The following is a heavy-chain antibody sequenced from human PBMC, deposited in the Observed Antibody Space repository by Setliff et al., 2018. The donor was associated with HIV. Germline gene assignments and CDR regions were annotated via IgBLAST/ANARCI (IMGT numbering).Heavy chain of an antibody. Sequence: SVKVSCKASGDSFSTYLISWVRQAPGQGLEWMGGIIPILGTADYAQKFQGRVTITADKSTSTAYMELSSLRSEDTAVYYCARGQEMYLMVTMLGGYYYYHMDVWGQGTTGTVSS. J-gene: IGHJ6*02. D-gene: IGHD3-10*02. CDR2: IIPILGTA. CDR3: ARGQEMYLMVTMLGGYYYYHMDV. CDR1: GDSFSTYL. V-gene: IGHV1-69*10.